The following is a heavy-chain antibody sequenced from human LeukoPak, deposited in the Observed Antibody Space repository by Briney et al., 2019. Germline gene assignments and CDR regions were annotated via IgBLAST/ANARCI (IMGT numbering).Heavy chain of an antibody. Sequence: QASETLSLTCTVSGVSISSSSYYWGWIRQPPGKGLEWIGYIYYSGSTNYNPSLKSRVTISVDTSKNQFSLKLSSVTAADTAVYYCARGQLNAFDIWGQGTMVTVSS. CDR2: IYYSGST. V-gene: IGHV4-61*05. CDR3: ARGQLNAFDI. D-gene: IGHD6-6*01. J-gene: IGHJ3*02. CDR1: GVSISSSSYY.